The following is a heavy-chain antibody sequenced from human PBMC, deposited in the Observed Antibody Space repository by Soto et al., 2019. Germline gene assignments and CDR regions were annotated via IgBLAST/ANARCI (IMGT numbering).Heavy chain of an antibody. V-gene: IGHV3-23*01. CDR3: AKGARIAEAGPLEY. CDR2: LSHSGGTT. J-gene: IGHJ4*02. CDR1: GFTFSLFA. D-gene: IGHD6-13*01. Sequence: WYLRLPCADSGFTFSLFALSWVRQAPGKGLQWVSALSHSGGTTHYADSVKGRFTISRDNSMNTLYLQMNSLRADDKDVYYCAKGARIAEAGPLEYWGQGTVDTPPQ.